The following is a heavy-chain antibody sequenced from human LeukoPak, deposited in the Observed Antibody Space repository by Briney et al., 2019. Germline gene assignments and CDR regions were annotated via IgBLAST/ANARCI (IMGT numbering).Heavy chain of an antibody. D-gene: IGHD1-1*01. CDR2: IRNDGSNK. CDR1: GFTFSSNG. CDR3: AKVYVWNEYYFDY. Sequence: PGGSLRLSCVASGFTFSSNGMHWVRQAPGKGLEWVAFIRNDGSNKYYVDSVKGRFTIYRDNSKNTLYLQMNSLRAEDTAVYYCAKVYVWNEYYFDYWGQGTLVTVSS. J-gene: IGHJ4*02. V-gene: IGHV3-30*02.